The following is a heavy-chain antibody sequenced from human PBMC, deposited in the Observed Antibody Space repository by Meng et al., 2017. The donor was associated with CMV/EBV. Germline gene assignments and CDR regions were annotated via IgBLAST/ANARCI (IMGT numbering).Heavy chain of an antibody. V-gene: IGHV1-69*12. Sequence: VLLVQQVAGLMTPGSSVQCHCTASGGTFSIYAIIWGRQAPGQGLEWMGGIIPIFGTANYAQKFQGRVTITADESTSTAYMELSSLRSEDTAVYYCARGYYDSSGYNFDLWGRGTLVTVSS. CDR1: GGTFSIYA. CDR3: ARGYYDSSGYNFDL. CDR2: IIPIFGTA. J-gene: IGHJ2*01. D-gene: IGHD3-22*01.